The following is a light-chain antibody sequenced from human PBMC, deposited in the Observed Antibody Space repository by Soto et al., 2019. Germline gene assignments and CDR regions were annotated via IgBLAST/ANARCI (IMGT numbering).Light chain of an antibody. Sequence: QSVLTQPPSASGTPGQRVTISCSGSFSNVGINTVNWYQQLPGTAPKLLIYSDNQRPSGVPDRFSGSKSGTSASLAISGLQSEDAADYYCASWDDSLNGVVFGGGTK. CDR1: FSNVGINT. CDR3: ASWDDSLNGVV. J-gene: IGLJ2*01. V-gene: IGLV1-44*01. CDR2: SDN.